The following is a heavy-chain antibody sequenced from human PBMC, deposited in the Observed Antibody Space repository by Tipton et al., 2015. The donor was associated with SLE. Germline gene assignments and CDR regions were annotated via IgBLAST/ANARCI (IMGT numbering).Heavy chain of an antibody. Sequence: QVQLVRSGAEVKKPGASVKVSCKASGYTFTSYGISWVRQAPGQGLEWMGWINPNSGGTIYAQKFQGRVTMTRDTSINTAYMELSRLRSDDTALYYCARGGYSYGLWGYFQHWGQGTLVTVSS. CDR3: ARGGYSYGLWGYFQH. J-gene: IGHJ1*01. D-gene: IGHD5-12*01. CDR1: GYTFTSYG. CDR2: INPNSGGT. V-gene: IGHV1-2*02.